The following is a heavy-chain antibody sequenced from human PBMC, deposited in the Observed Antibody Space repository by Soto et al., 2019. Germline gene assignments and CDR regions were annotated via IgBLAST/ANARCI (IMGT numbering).Heavy chain of an antibody. V-gene: IGHV3-30*18. J-gene: IGHJ6*02. CDR2: ISYDGSNK. CDR3: AKDLRLGAEGNGMDV. Sequence: QVQLVESGGGVVQPGRSLRLSCAASGFTFSSYGMHWVRQAPGKGLEWVAVISYDGSNKYYADSVKGRFTISRDNSKNTLYLQMNSLRAEDTAVYYCAKDLRLGAEGNGMDVWGQGTTVTVSS. D-gene: IGHD3-16*01. CDR1: GFTFSSYG.